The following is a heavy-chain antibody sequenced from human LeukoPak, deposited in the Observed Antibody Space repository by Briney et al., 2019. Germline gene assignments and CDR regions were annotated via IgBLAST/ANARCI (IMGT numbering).Heavy chain of an antibody. CDR1: GFTFRDHA. CDR2: IRSKTYRGAA. J-gene: IGHJ4*02. Sequence: PGRSLSLSCTASGFTFRDHAMSWVRQAPGKGLEWVGFIRSKTYRGAAEYATSLEGRFTISRDDSKDIAYLQANSLKTEDTAVYYCTSIYDTSAYYHSGIDYWGQGTLVTVSS. D-gene: IGHD3-22*01. CDR3: TSIYDTSAYYHSGIDY. V-gene: IGHV3-49*04.